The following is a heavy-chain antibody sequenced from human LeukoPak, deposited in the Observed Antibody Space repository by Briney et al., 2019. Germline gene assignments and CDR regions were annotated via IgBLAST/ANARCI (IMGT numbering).Heavy chain of an antibody. CDR2: INPTGGST. D-gene: IGHD3-3*01. CDR1: GYTFTSYY. V-gene: IGHV1-46*01. Sequence: GASVKVSCKASGYTFTSYYMHWVRQAPGQGLEWMGLINPTGGSTGYAQKFQGRVTMTTDTSTNTAYMELRSLTSDDTAVYYCARTFYDFWSGFSNYDSFHIWGQGTLVTVSS. J-gene: IGHJ3*02. CDR3: ARTFYDFWSGFSNYDSFHI.